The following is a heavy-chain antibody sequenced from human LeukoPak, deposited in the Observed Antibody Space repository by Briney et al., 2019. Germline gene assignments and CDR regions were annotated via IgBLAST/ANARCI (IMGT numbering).Heavy chain of an antibody. Sequence: PGGSLRLSCAASGVTFSSHSMHWVRQAPGKGLVWVSGISNYGTSTTYADSVKGRFTISRDNAKNTLYLQMHSLRAEDTAVYSCARGWFGPDSCGQGTLVTVSS. CDR1: GVTFSSHS. CDR2: ISNYGTST. CDR3: ARGWFGPDS. V-gene: IGHV3-74*01. D-gene: IGHD3-10*01. J-gene: IGHJ5*01.